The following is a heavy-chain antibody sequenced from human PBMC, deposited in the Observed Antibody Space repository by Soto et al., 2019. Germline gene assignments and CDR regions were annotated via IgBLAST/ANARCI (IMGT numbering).Heavy chain of an antibody. J-gene: IGHJ4*02. D-gene: IGHD6-6*01. V-gene: IGHV1-3*01. Sequence: ASVKVSCKGSGYTFTIYAMHWVRQAPGQRLEWMGWINAGNGNTKYSQKFRGRVTITRDTSASTAYMELSSLRSEDTAVYYCARSTAFYSSSFYFDYWGQGTLVTVSS. CDR2: INAGNGNT. CDR3: ARSTAFYSSSFYFDY. CDR1: GYTFTIYA.